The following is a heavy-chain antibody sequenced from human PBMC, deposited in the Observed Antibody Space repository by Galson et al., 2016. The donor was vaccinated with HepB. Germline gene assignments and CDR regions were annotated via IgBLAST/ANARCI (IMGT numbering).Heavy chain of an antibody. V-gene: IGHV4-39*01. D-gene: IGHD3-22*01. Sequence: SETLSLTCTVSGSAISSATYYWGWIRQPPGEGLEWIGSIYYRGTTYSKSSLKSRVTISIDTSRNQFSLKLNSVTAADTAIYFCARHRVWAYYDRSGPDAMDVWGQGTTVTVSS. CDR1: GSAISSATYY. CDR2: IYYRGTT. J-gene: IGHJ6*02. CDR3: ARHRVWAYYDRSGPDAMDV.